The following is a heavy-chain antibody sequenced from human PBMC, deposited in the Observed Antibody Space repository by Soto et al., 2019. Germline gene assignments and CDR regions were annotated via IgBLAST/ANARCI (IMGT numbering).Heavy chain of an antibody. V-gene: IGHV4-31*03. CDR3: ARAAPQKFES. CDR1: GGSISSGGYY. J-gene: IGHJ4*02. CDR2: IYYSGST. Sequence: PSETLSLTCTVSGGSISSGGYYWSWIRQHPGKGLEWIGYIYYSGSTYYNPSLKSRVTISVDTSKNQLSLKLSSVTAADTAMYYCARAAPQKFESWGQGTLVTVSS.